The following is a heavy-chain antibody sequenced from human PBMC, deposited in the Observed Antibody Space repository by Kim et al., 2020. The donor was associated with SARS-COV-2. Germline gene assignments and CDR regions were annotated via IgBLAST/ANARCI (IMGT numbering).Heavy chain of an antibody. Sequence: GGSLRLSCAASGFTFSDYYMSWIRQAPGKGLEWVSYISSSGSTIYYADSVKGRFTISRDNAKNSLYLQMNSLRAEDTAVYYCARDFNYYYDSSGYYYGWFDPWGQGTLVTVSS. J-gene: IGHJ5*02. V-gene: IGHV3-11*01. D-gene: IGHD3-22*01. CDR1: GFTFSDYY. CDR3: ARDFNYYYDSSGYYYGWFDP. CDR2: ISSSGSTI.